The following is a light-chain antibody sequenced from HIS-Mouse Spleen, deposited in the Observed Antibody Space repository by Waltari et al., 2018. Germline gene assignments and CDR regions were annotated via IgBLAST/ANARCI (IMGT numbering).Light chain of an antibody. CDR2: DAS. CDR3: QQYDNLPRT. V-gene: IGKV1-33*01. J-gene: IGKJ3*01. Sequence: DIQMTQSPPSLSASVGDRVTITFQASQDISNYLNWYQQNPGKAPKLLIYDASNLETGVPSRFSGSGSGTDFTFTISSLQPEDIATYYCQQYDNLPRTFGPGTKVDIK. CDR1: QDISNY.